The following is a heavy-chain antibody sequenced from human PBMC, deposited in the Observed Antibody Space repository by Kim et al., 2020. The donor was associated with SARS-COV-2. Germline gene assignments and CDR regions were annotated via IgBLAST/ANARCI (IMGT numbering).Heavy chain of an antibody. CDR3: AKVPYYYGSGSYWGV. J-gene: IGHJ4*02. CDR2: ISGSGGST. CDR1: GFTFSSYA. Sequence: GGSLRLSCAASGFTFSSYAMSWVRQAPGKGLEWVSAISGSGGSTYYADSVKGRFTISRDNSKNTLYLQMNSLRAEDTAVYYCAKVPYYYGSGSYWGVWGQGTLVTVSS. V-gene: IGHV3-23*01. D-gene: IGHD3-10*01.